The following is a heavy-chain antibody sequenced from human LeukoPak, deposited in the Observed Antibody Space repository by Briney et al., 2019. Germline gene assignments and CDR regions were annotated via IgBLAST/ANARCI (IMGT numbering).Heavy chain of an antibody. J-gene: IGHJ3*02. CDR2: MFYTGNT. CDR1: GGSISSGGFS. Sequence: SETLSLTCAVSGGSISSGGFSWSWIRQPPGKGLEWIGYMFYTGNTYYNPSLKSRVTISVDTSKNQFSLKLSSVTAADTAVYYCARAWSGYLIKDAFDIWGQGTMVTVSS. V-gene: IGHV4-30-4*07. D-gene: IGHD3-3*01. CDR3: ARAWSGYLIKDAFDI.